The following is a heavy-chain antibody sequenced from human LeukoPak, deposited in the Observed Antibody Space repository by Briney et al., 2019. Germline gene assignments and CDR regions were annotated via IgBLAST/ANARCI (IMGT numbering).Heavy chain of an antibody. CDR3: VREGSGHCFYFFDY. D-gene: IGHD2-21*02. V-gene: IGHV3-7*01. CDR2: IKPDGGEK. CDR1: GFTFSTYW. J-gene: IGHJ4*02. Sequence: GGSLRLSCAASGFTFSTYWMGWARQSPGKGLEWVANIKPDGGEKYYVDSVKGRFTISRDNAKNSLYLQMNSLRAEDTAVYYCVREGSGHCFYFFDYWGQGTLVTVSS.